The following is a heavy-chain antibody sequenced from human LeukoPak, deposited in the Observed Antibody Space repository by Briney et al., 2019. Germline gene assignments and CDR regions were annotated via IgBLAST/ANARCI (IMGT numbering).Heavy chain of an antibody. CDR2: MLYSGST. CDR1: GASISNYY. V-gene: IGHV4-59*08. D-gene: IGHD3-16*02. Sequence: SETLSLTCTVSGASISNYYWSWIRQSPGKGLEWIGYMLYSGSTNQNPSLRSRVTISVDTSKNQVSLKLSSVTAADTAVYYCARADIWGSYRFLDYWGQGALVTVSS. J-gene: IGHJ4*02. CDR3: ARADIWGSYRFLDY.